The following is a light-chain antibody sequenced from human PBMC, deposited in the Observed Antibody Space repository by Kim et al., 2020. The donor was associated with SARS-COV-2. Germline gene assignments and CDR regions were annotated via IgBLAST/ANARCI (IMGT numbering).Light chain of an antibody. CDR1: QTINTY. CDR2: AAS. Sequence: ASVGDRVTITCRTSQTINTYLNWYQQKPGKAPKVLIYAASGLESGVPSRFSGTGSETDFTLTISSLQPEDFATYYCQQTYSTPLTFGGGTKVDIK. CDR3: QQTYSTPLT. V-gene: IGKV1-39*01. J-gene: IGKJ4*01.